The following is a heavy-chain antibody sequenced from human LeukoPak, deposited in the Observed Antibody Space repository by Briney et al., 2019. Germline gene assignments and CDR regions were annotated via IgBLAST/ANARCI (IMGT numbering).Heavy chain of an antibody. CDR1: GFTFSSYS. D-gene: IGHD2-2*01. V-gene: IGHV3-21*01. CDR3: ARGDCSSTSCYYY. CDR2: ISSSSSHI. J-gene: IGHJ4*02. Sequence: PGGSLRLSCAASGFTFSSYSMNWVRQAPGKGLEWVSSISSSSSHIYYADSVKGRFTISRDNAKNSLYLQMNSLRAEDTAVYYCARGDCSSTSCYYYWGQGTLVTVSS.